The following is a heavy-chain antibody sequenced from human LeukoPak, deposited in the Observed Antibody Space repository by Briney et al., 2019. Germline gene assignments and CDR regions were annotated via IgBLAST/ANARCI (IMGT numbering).Heavy chain of an antibody. D-gene: IGHD2-21*01. Sequence: GGSLRLSCEVSGFTFSNSMNWVRQAPGRGLEWVSYISDRGTTVKYADSVKGRFTISRDNAKNSLYLQMSSLRAEDTAVYYCATPREAGQVGYFYGMNVWGQGTTVTVSS. CDR2: ISDRGTTV. J-gene: IGHJ6*02. CDR1: GFTFSNS. V-gene: IGHV3-48*04. CDR3: ATPREAGQVGYFYGMNV.